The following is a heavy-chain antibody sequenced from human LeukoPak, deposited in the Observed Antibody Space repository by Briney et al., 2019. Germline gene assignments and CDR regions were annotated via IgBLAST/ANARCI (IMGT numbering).Heavy chain of an antibody. V-gene: IGHV1-2*02. Sequence: ASVKVSCKASGYSFSGYYMHWVRQAPGQGLEWMGWINPHSGGTKYAQKFQGRVTMTRDTSISTAYMELSRLRSDDTAVYYCARDDPQNYYDSSGYHVWGQGTLVTVSS. CDR3: ARDDPQNYYDSSGYHV. J-gene: IGHJ4*02. CDR1: GYSFSGYY. CDR2: INPHSGGT. D-gene: IGHD3-22*01.